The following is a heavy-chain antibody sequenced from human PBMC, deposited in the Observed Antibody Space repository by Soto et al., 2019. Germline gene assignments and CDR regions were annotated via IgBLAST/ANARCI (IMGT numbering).Heavy chain of an antibody. D-gene: IGHD3-9*01. CDR1: GFTFSSYA. CDR2: ISGSGGST. Sequence: GGSLRLSCAASGFTFSSYAMSWVHQAPGKGLEWVSAISGSGGSTYYADSVKGRFTISRDNSKNTLYLQMNSLRAEDTAVYYCAKVGTYDILTGAAFDAFDIWGQGTMVTVSS. V-gene: IGHV3-23*01. CDR3: AKVGTYDILTGAAFDAFDI. J-gene: IGHJ3*02.